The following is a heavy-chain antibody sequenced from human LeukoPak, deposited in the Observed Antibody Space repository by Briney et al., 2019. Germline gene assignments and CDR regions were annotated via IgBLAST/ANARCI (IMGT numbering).Heavy chain of an antibody. J-gene: IGHJ4*02. V-gene: IGHV3-53*01. D-gene: IGHD2-15*01. CDR1: GFTVSSSY. Sequence: GGSLRLSCAASGFTVSSSYMSWVRQAPGKGLEWVSVIYSGGSTYYADSVKGRFTISRDNSKNTLYLQMNSLRAEDTAVYYCARGPREEGYCSGGSCRSDYWGQGTLVTVSS. CDR2: IYSGGST. CDR3: ARGPREEGYCSGGSCRSDY.